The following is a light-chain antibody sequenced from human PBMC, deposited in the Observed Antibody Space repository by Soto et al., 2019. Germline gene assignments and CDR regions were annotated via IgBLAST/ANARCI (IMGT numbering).Light chain of an antibody. V-gene: IGLV4-69*01. Sequence: QPVLTQSPSASASLGASVKLTCTLSSWHSSYAIAWHQQQPEKGPRYLMKLNSDGSHSKGDGIPDRFSGSSSGAERYLTISSLQSEDETDYYCQTWDTGIRVVFGGGTKLTVL. J-gene: IGLJ2*01. CDR1: SWHSSYA. CDR3: QTWDTGIRVV. CDR2: LNSDGSH.